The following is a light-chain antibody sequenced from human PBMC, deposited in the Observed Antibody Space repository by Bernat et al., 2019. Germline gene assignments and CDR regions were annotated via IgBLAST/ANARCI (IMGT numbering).Light chain of an antibody. CDR3: QHSGISLWT. Sequence: DIVLTQSPGTLSLSPGERATLSCRASQTIGSSSLSWYQQKPGQAPRLLIYGASSRATGIPDRFSGSGSGTDFTLTIIRLEPEDFAVFYCQHSGISLWTFGQGTKVEIK. CDR2: GAS. V-gene: IGKV3-20*01. J-gene: IGKJ1*01. CDR1: QTIGSSS.